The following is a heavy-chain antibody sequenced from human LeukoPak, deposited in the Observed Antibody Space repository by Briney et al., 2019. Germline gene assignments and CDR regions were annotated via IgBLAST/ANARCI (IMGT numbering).Heavy chain of an antibody. Sequence: ASVKVSCKASGYTFTGYYMHWVRQAPGQGLEWMGWINPNSGGTNYAQKFQGRVTMTRDTSISTAYMELSRLRSDDTAVYYCASPSVSDYGDYAFDYWGQGTLATVSS. CDR3: ASPSVSDYGDYAFDY. V-gene: IGHV1-2*02. D-gene: IGHD4-17*01. CDR1: GYTFTGYY. CDR2: INPNSGGT. J-gene: IGHJ4*02.